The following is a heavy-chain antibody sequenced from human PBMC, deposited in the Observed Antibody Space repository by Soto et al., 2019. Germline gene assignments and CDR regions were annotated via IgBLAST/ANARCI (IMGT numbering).Heavy chain of an antibody. Sequence: TLSLTCTVSGGSISLGGYYWSWIRQDPGNGLEWIGYIYYSGSTYYNPSLKSRVTISVDTSKNQFSLKLRSVTAADTAVYYCARDIGLTIYPPGPHWFDPWGQGTLVTVSS. CDR3: ARDIGLTIYPPGPHWFDP. CDR1: GGSISLGGYY. V-gene: IGHV4-31*03. CDR2: IYYSGST. D-gene: IGHD3-3*01. J-gene: IGHJ5*02.